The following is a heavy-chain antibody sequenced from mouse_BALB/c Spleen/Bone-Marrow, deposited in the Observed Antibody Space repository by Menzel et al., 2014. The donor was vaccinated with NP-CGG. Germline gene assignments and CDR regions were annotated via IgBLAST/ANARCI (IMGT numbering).Heavy chain of an antibody. J-gene: IGHJ2*01. CDR3: ARLSYYGLTDY. Sequence: AAAAVDFSRYWMSWVRQAPGKGLQWIGEINPESSTINYTPSLKDKFIISRDNAKNTLYLQMSKVRSEDTALYYCARLSYYGLTDYWGQGTTLTVPS. CDR1: AVDFSRYW. V-gene: IGHV4-1*02. CDR2: INPESSTI. D-gene: IGHD1-2*01.